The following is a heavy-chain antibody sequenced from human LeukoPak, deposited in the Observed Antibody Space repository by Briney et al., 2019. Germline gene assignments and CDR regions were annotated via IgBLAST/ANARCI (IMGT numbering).Heavy chain of an antibody. V-gene: IGHV4-4*07. CDR2: IYTSGST. D-gene: IGHD6-19*01. Sequence: SENLSLTCTVSGGSIGSYYWSWIRQPAGQGREWIGRIYTSGSTNYNPSLKSRVTMSVDTSKNQFSLKLSSVTAADTAVYYCARVGAVAGGYYYYYMDVWGKGTTVTVSS. CDR3: ARVGAVAGGYYYYYMDV. J-gene: IGHJ6*03. CDR1: GGSIGSYY.